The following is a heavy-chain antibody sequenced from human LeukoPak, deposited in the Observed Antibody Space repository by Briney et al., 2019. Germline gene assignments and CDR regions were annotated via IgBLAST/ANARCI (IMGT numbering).Heavy chain of an antibody. CDR2: ISSSSSYI. CDR3: AKGIDEAAHPFDY. J-gene: IGHJ4*02. D-gene: IGHD6-6*01. Sequence: GGSLRLSCAASGFTFSSYSMNWVRQAPGKGLEWVSSISSSSSYIYYADSVKGRFTISRDNSKNTLYLQMNSLRAEDTAVYYCAKGIDEAAHPFDYWGQGTLVTVSS. V-gene: IGHV3-21*04. CDR1: GFTFSSYS.